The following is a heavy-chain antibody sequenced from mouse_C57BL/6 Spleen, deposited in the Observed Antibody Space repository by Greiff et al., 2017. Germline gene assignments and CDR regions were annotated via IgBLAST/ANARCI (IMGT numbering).Heavy chain of an antibody. D-gene: IGHD1-1*01. Sequence: LQESGAELVKPGASVKISCKASGYAFSSYWMNWVKQRPGQGLEWIGMIHPNSGSTNYNEKFKSKATLTVDKSSSTAYMQLSSLTSEDSAVYYCARGITTVVPFDYCGQGTTLPVSS. V-gene: IGHV1-64*01. CDR1: GYAFSSYW. CDR3: ARGITTVVPFDY. J-gene: IGHJ2*01. CDR2: IHPNSGST.